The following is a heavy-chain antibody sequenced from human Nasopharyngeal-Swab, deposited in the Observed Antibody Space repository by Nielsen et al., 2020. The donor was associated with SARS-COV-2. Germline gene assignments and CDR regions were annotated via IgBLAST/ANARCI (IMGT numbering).Heavy chain of an antibody. CDR3: ARGTTGVLDV. D-gene: IGHD7-27*01. Sequence: WIRQPPGKGLEWVGEIYHSGTTNYNPSLKSRVTISVDKSKNQFSLKLTSVTAADTAVHYCARGTTGVLDVWGQGTTVTVSS. CDR2: IYHSGTT. V-gene: IGHV4-4*02. J-gene: IGHJ6*02.